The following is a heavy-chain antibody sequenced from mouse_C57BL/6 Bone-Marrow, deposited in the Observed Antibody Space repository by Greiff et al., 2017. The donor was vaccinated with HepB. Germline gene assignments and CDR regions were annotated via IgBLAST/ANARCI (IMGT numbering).Heavy chain of an antibody. CDR1: GYTFTSYW. CDR3: GRGYDYDEGYFDY. CDR2: IDPNSGGT. J-gene: IGHJ2*01. Sequence: VQLQQPGAELVKPGASVKLSCKASGYTFTSYWMHWVKQRPGRGLEWIGRIDPNSGGTKYNEKFKSKATLTVDKPSSTAYVQLSSLTSEDSAVYYCGRGYDYDEGYFDYWGQGTTLTVSS. D-gene: IGHD2-4*01. V-gene: IGHV1-72*01.